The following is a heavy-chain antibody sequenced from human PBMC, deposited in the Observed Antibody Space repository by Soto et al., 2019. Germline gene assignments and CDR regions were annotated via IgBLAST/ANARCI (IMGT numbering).Heavy chain of an antibody. D-gene: IGHD3-10*01. CDR2: ISAYNGNT. CDR3: ARGVGSGSYYNQYNWFAP. Sequence: QVQLVQSGAEVKKPGASVKVSCKASGYTFTNYGISWVRQAPGQGLEWMGWISAYNGNTKYAQKLQGRVTMTTDTXTXTXXRELRSLRSDDTAVYYCARGVGSGSYYNQYNWFAPWGQGTLVTVSS. V-gene: IGHV1-18*01. CDR1: GYTFTNYG. J-gene: IGHJ5*02.